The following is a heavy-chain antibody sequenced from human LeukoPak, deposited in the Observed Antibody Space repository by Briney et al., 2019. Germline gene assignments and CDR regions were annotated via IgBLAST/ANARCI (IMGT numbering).Heavy chain of an antibody. CDR2: ISGSGGST. CDR1: GFTFSSYA. J-gene: IGHJ1*01. V-gene: IGHV3-23*01. CDR3: ALTSGSSIFQH. Sequence: GGSLRLSCAASGFTFSSYAMSWVRQAPGKGLEWVSAISGSGGSTYYADSVKGRFTISRDNSKNTLYLQMNSLRAEDTAVYYCALTSGSSIFQHWGQGTLVTVSS. D-gene: IGHD5-12*01.